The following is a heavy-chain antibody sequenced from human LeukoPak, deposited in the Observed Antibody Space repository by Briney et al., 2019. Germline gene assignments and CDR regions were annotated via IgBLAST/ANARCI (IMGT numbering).Heavy chain of an antibody. CDR1: GGTFSSYA. J-gene: IGHJ5*02. CDR2: IIPIFGTA. D-gene: IGHD1-26*01. CDR3: ARVGGSYYWFDP. Sequence: SVKVSCKASGGTFSSYAISWVRQAPGQGLEWMGGIIPIFGTANYAQKFQGRVTITADESTSTAYMELSSLRSEDTAVYYGARVGGSYYWFDPWGQGTLVTVSS. V-gene: IGHV1-69*13.